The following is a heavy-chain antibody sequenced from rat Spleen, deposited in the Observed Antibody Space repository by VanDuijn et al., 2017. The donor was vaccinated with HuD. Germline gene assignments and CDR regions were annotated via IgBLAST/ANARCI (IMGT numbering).Heavy chain of an antibody. CDR3: TRDHGGRYFDY. CDR2: ISSGGST. J-gene: IGHJ2*01. V-gene: IGHV2-6*01. D-gene: IGHD1-11*01. CDR1: GFSLPSYN. Sequence: QVQLKESGPGLVQPSQTLSLTCTVSGFSLPSYNVPWVRQPPGKGLEWIAAISSGGSTYSNSALKSRLSINRDTSKNQVFLKMNSLQTDDTGTYYCTRDHGGRYFDYWGQGVMVTVSS.